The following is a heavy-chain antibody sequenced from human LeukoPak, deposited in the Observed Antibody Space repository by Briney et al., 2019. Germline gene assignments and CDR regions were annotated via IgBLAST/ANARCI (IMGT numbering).Heavy chain of an antibody. V-gene: IGHV4-39*07. Sequence: SETLSLTCTVSGGSISSSSYYWGWIRQPPGKGLEWIGSIYYSGSTYYNPSLKSRVTISVDTSKNQFSLKLSSVTAADTAVYYCAKAAGYGYYYYYMDVWGKGTTVTVSS. CDR3: AKAAGYGYYYYYMDV. D-gene: IGHD4-17*01. J-gene: IGHJ6*03. CDR2: IYYSGST. CDR1: GGSISSSSYY.